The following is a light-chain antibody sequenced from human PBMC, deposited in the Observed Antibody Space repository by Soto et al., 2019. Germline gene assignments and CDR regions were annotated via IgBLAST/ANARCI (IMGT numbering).Light chain of an antibody. Sequence: EIVMTQSPATLSVSPGERTTLSCRASQSVSSNLAWYQQKPGQTPRLLIYGASTRATGIPARFSGSRSGTEFTLALSGLQSEDCAVYYCQQYNNWPPLTFGGGTKVEIK. CDR1: QSVSSN. CDR3: QQYNNWPPLT. J-gene: IGKJ4*01. CDR2: GAS. V-gene: IGKV3-15*01.